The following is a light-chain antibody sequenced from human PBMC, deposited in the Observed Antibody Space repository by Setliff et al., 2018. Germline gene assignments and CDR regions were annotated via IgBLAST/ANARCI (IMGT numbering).Light chain of an antibody. CDR2: SNN. CDR3: AAWDDSLNGLYV. J-gene: IGLJ1*01. CDR1: SSNIGSNT. V-gene: IGLV1-44*01. Sequence: QSALTQPPSASGTPGQRVTISCSGSSSNIGSNTVNWYQQLPGTAPKLLIYSNNQRPSGVPDRFSGSKSGTSASLAISELQSEDEADYYCAAWDDSLNGLYVFGTGTKGTVL.